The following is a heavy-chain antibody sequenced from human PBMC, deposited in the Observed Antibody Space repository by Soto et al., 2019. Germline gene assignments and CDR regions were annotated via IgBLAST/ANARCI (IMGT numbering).Heavy chain of an antibody. D-gene: IGHD1-1*01. CDR2: IVVGSGNT. V-gene: IGHV1-58*01. CDR3: AAGTEAQGHYYYNGMDV. J-gene: IGHJ6*02. Sequence: QMQLVQSGPEVKKPGTSVKVSCKASGFTFTSSAVQWVRQARGQRLEWIGCIVVGSGNTNYAQKFQERVTIARDMSTSTAYMELSSLRSEDTAVYYCAAGTEAQGHYYYNGMDVWGQGTTVTVSS. CDR1: GFTFTSSA.